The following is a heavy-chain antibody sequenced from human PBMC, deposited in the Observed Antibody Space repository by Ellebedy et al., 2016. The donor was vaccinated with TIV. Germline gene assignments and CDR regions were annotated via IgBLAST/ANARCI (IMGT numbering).Heavy chain of an antibody. J-gene: IGHJ4*02. CDR2: ISGSGGST. V-gene: IGHV3-23*01. CDR1: GFTFSSYA. Sequence: GESLKISXAASGFTFSSYAMSWVRQAPGKGLEWVSAISGSGGSTYYADSVKGRFTISRDNSKNTLYLQMNSLRAEDTAVYYCARSVPRYFDWPYLDYWGQGTLVTVSS. D-gene: IGHD3-9*01. CDR3: ARSVPRYFDWPYLDY.